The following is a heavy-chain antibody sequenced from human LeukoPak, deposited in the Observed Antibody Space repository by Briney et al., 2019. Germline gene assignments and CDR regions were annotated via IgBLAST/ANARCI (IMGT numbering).Heavy chain of an antibody. J-gene: IGHJ4*02. CDR2: ISDDGSFT. CDR3: AKREGSGTYYVFAD. Sequence: GGSLRLSCAASGLVFGKYAMAWVRQAPGKGLECVSIISDDGSFTYYLDSVKGRSTIFRDNSKSTLYLQMNSLRAEDTAVYYCAKREGSGTYYVFADWGRGTLVTVSS. V-gene: IGHV3-23*01. D-gene: IGHD1-26*01. CDR1: GLVFGKYA.